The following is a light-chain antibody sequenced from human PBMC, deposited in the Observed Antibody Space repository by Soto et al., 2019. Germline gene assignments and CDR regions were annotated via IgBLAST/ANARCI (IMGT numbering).Light chain of an antibody. Sequence: QSALTQPRSVSGSPGQSVTISCTGTSSDVGNYNYVSWYQQHPGKAPKFMIYDVNKRPSGVPDRFSGSKSGNTASLTISGLQAEDEADYYCCSYAGSYTWVFGGGTKVTVL. CDR3: CSYAGSYTWV. CDR2: DVN. J-gene: IGLJ3*02. V-gene: IGLV2-11*01. CDR1: SSDVGNYNY.